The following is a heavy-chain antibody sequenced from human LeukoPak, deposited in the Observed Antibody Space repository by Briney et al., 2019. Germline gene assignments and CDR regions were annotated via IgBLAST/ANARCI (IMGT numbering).Heavy chain of an antibody. Sequence: PSETLSLTXTVSGGSITSFHWSWIRQPPGKGLEWIAYISNSGSTYYRPSLKSRVSISLDTSKNQFSLNLRSVTAADTAVYYCAIWSAAGFDPWGQGTLVSVSS. CDR3: AIWSAAGFDP. D-gene: IGHD6-25*01. J-gene: IGHJ5*02. V-gene: IGHV4-59*01. CDR1: GGSITSFH. CDR2: ISNSGST.